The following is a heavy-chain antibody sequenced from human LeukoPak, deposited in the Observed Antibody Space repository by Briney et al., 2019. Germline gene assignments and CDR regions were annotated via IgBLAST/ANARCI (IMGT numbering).Heavy chain of an antibody. CDR3: ARGDYDILTGYNWFDP. CDR2: IYYSGST. D-gene: IGHD3-9*01. Sequence: PSETLSLTCTVSGSSISSYYWSWIRQPPGKGLEWIGYIYYSGSTNYNPSLKSRVTISVDTSKSQFSLKLSSVTAADTAVYYCARGDYDILTGYNWFDPWGQGTLVTVSS. V-gene: IGHV4-59*08. J-gene: IGHJ5*02. CDR1: GSSISSYY.